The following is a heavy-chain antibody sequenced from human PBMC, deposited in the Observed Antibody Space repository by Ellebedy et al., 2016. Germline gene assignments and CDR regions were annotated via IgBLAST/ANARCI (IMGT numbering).Heavy chain of an antibody. D-gene: IGHD6-19*01. CDR3: TRGGSQWLIRWFDP. CDR2: IRSKAYGGTT. Sequence: GESLKISCTASGFTFGDYAMSWFRQAPGKGLEWVGFIRSKAYGGTTEYAASVKGRFTISRDDSKSIAYLQMNSLKTEDTAVYYCTRGGSQWLIRWFDPWGQGTLVTVSS. V-gene: IGHV3-49*03. J-gene: IGHJ5*02. CDR1: GFTFGDYA.